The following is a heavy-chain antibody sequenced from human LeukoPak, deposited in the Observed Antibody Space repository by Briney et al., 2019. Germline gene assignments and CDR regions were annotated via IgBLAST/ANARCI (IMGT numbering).Heavy chain of an antibody. D-gene: IGHD2-2*01. CDR3: AKETYSTSWQLDS. V-gene: IGHV3-30*18. J-gene: IGHJ4*02. CDR1: GFRFSSYG. Sequence: SGGSLRLSCAASGFRFSSYGVHWVRQGPGKGLEWVAVISYDGSTEYYIDSVKGRFTISRDNSKNTLYLQMNSLRAEDTAVYYCAKETYSTSWQLDSWGQGTLVTVSS. CDR2: ISYDGSTE.